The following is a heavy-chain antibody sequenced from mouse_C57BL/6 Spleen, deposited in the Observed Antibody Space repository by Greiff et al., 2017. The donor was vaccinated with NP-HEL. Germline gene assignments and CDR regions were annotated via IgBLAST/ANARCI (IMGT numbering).Heavy chain of an antibody. CDR1: GFSLTSYG. D-gene: IGHD1-1*01. Sequence: QVQLQQSGPGLVQPSQSLSITCTVSGFSLTSYGVHWVRQSPGKGLEWLGVIWSGGSTDYNAAFISRLSISKDNSKSQVFFKMNSLQADDTAIYYCARISPITTVVEDYAMDYWGQGTSVTVSS. CDR3: ARISPITTVVEDYAMDY. J-gene: IGHJ4*01. CDR2: IWSGGST. V-gene: IGHV2-2*01.